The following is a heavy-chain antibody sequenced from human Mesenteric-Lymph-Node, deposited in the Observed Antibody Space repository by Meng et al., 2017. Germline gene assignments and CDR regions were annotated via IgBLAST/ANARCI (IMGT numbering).Heavy chain of an antibody. J-gene: IGHJ4*02. CDR3: ARGGGYCSGGNCVDPDY. CDR1: GGTFSSYA. Sequence: SVKVSCKASGGTFSSYAISWVRQAPGQGLEWMGGIIPIFGTANYAQKFQGRVTITTDESMSTAYMELSSLRSEDTAVYYCARGGGYCSGGNCVDPDYWGQGTLVTVSS. V-gene: IGHV1-69*05. D-gene: IGHD2-15*01. CDR2: IIPIFGTA.